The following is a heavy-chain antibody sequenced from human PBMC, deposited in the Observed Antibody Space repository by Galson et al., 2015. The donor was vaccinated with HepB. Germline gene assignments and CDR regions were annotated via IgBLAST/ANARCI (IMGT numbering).Heavy chain of an antibody. CDR2: TRSKANSYAT. V-gene: IGHV3-73*01. CDR1: GFTFSGSA. J-gene: IGHJ6*02. CDR3: TRRAAIYYGMDV. Sequence: SLRLSCAASGFTFSGSAMHWVRQASGKGLEWVGRTRSKANSYATAYAASVKGRFTISRDDSKNTAYLQMNSPKTEDTAVYYCTRRAAIYYGMDVWGQGTTVTVSS. D-gene: IGHD3-3*01.